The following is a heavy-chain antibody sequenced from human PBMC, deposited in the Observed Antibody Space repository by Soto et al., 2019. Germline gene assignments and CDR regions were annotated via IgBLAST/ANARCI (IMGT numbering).Heavy chain of an antibody. CDR3: ARAASAYFDLLSAFHP. CDR2: IYYTGTT. Sequence: PSETLSLTCTVSGDPLSSGSYYWSWIRQSPGKRLEWIAYIYYTGTTKYNPSLKSRVTISVDTSKNQFSLRLTSVTAADTAVYYCARAASAYFDLLSAFHPRGQGTLVTVSS. V-gene: IGHV4-61*01. D-gene: IGHD3-9*01. CDR1: GDPLSSGSYY. J-gene: IGHJ5*02.